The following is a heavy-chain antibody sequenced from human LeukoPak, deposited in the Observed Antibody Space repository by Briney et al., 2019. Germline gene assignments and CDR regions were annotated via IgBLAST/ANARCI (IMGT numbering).Heavy chain of an antibody. J-gene: IGHJ4*02. CDR2: ISSSSSYI. D-gene: IGHD3-10*01. CDR1: GFTLSYNN. Sequence: GGSLRLSCAASGFTLSYNNMNWVRQAPGKGLEWVSSISSSSSYIYFADSVKGRFTVSRDNAKNSLYLQMNSLRAEDTALYYCAKANTGWYGSGPLDYWGQGTLVTASS. CDR3: AKANTGWYGSGPLDY. V-gene: IGHV3-21*04.